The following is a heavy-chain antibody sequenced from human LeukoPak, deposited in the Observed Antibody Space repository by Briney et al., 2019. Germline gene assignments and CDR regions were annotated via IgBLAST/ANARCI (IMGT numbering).Heavy chain of an antibody. D-gene: IGHD1-7*01. CDR1: GFTFSNHW. V-gene: IGHV3-7*01. J-gene: IGHJ4*02. Sequence: GGSLRLSCAASGFTFSNHWMSWVRQAPGKGLEWVANIKQDGSEKYYVNPVKGRFTISRDNAKNSLYLQMNSLRAEDTAIYYCAREDDWNYEDYWGQGTLVTVSS. CDR3: AREDDWNYEDY. CDR2: IKQDGSEK.